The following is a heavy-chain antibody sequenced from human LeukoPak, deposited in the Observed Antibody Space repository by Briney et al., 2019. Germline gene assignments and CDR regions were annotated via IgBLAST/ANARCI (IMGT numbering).Heavy chain of an antibody. V-gene: IGHV3-30*02. J-gene: IGHJ3*02. CDR3: ARGGSYLSAFDI. Sequence: PGGSLRLSCAASGFTFSSYAMHWVRQAPGEGLEWVAFIRFDGSNKFYADSVKGRFTISRDNSKNTLYLQMNSLRPDDTAVYYCARGGSYLSAFDIWGQGTMVTVSS. CDR1: GFTFSSYA. CDR2: IRFDGSNK. D-gene: IGHD1-26*01.